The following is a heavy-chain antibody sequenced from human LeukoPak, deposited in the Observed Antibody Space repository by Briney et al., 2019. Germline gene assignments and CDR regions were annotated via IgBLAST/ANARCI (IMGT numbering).Heavy chain of an antibody. V-gene: IGHV3-15*01. Sequence: GGSLRLSCTAFGFAFTNAWMSWVRQAPGKGLECVGRIISKSDGGTTDYAAPVKGRFTISRDDSKNTLSLQMNSLKTEDTAVYYCTTDQGNSTSFYDFDYWGQETLVTVSS. J-gene: IGHJ4*02. CDR2: IISKSDGGTT. CDR3: TTDQGNSTSFYDFDY. D-gene: IGHD2/OR15-2a*01. CDR1: GFAFTNAW.